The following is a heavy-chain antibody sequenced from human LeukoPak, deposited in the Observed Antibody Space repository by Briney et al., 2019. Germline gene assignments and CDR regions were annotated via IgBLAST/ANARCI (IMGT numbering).Heavy chain of an antibody. Sequence: PGGSLRLSCAASGFTFSSYSMNWVRQAPGKGLEWVSAISGSGGSTYYADSVKGRFTISRDNSKNTLYLQMNSLRAEDTAVYYCAKALIVGATDPGGYWGQGTLVTVSS. J-gene: IGHJ4*02. CDR2: ISGSGGST. V-gene: IGHV3-23*01. CDR1: GFTFSSYS. CDR3: AKALIVGATDPGGY. D-gene: IGHD1-26*01.